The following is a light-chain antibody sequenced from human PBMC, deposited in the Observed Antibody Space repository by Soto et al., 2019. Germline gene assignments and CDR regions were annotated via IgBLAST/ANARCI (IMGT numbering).Light chain of an antibody. V-gene: IGKV1-5*03. Sequence: DIQMAQSPSTLSGPVGDRVTITFRASPTISSWLAWYQQKPRKTPKLPIYKASTLKNGVPSRFSRSGSWTEFTLTIRSLQPDYFATYYRQHYNSYSEAFGQGTKVDIK. J-gene: IGKJ1*01. CDR1: PTISSW. CDR2: KAS. CDR3: QHYNSYSEA.